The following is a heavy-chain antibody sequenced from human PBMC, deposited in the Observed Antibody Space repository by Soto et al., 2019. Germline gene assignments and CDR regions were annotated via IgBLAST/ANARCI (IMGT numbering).Heavy chain of an antibody. D-gene: IGHD6-13*01. Sequence: QVQLVQSGAEVKKPGSSVKVSCKASGGTFSSYTISWVRQAPGQGLEWMGRIIPILGIANYAQKFQDRVTITADKSTSTAYMELSSLRSEDTAVYYCARVAAAEVYYYYMDVWGKGTTVTVSS. CDR1: GGTFSSYT. V-gene: IGHV1-69*02. CDR3: ARVAAAEVYYYYMDV. J-gene: IGHJ6*03. CDR2: IIPILGIA.